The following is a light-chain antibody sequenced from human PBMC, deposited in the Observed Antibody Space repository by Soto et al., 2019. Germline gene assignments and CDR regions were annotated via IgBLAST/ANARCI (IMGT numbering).Light chain of an antibody. Sequence: EIVLTQSPCTLSLSPGERATLSCRASQSVSSSYLAWYQQQPGQAPRLLIYGASSRATGIPDRFSGSGSGTDFTLTISRLEPEDFAVYYCQQYGSSRLTFGPGTKVDIK. V-gene: IGKV3-20*01. CDR1: QSVSSSY. CDR3: QQYGSSRLT. J-gene: IGKJ3*01. CDR2: GAS.